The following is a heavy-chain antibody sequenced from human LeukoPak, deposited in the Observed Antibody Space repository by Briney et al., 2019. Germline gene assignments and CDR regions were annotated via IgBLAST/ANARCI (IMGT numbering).Heavy chain of an antibody. V-gene: IGHV2-5*01. Sequence: SGPTLVNPTQTLTLTCTFSGFSLRTSGVGVGWIRQPPGKALEWLALSYWNDDKRYSPSLKSRLTITKDTSKNQVVLTMTNMDPVDTATYYCAHSHSSRYYYDSSGSMGYWGQGTLVTVSS. J-gene: IGHJ4*02. CDR2: SYWNDDK. CDR3: AHSHSSRYYYDSSGSMGY. CDR1: GFSLRTSGVG. D-gene: IGHD3-22*01.